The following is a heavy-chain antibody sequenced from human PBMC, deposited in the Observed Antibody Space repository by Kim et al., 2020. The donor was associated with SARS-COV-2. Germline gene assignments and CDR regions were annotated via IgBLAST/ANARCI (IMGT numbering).Heavy chain of an antibody. CDR3: ARGGHYYDSSGYYYRYY. CDR1: GFTVSSNY. V-gene: IGHV3-53*01. Sequence: GGSLRLSCAASGFTVSSNYMSWVRQAPGKGLEWVSVIYSGGSTYYADSVKGRFTISRDNSKNTLYLQMNSLRAEDTAVYYCARGGHYYDSSGYYYRYYWGQGTLVTVSS. D-gene: IGHD3-22*01. CDR2: IYSGGST. J-gene: IGHJ4*02.